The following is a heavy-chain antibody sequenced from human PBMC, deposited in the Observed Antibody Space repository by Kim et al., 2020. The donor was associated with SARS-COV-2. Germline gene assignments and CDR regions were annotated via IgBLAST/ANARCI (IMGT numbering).Heavy chain of an antibody. Sequence: SETLSLTCTVSGASINSYFWSWVRQPPGRGLEWIAYIHYSGNTDSNPSLKSRVTTSIDTSTNQFALNLNSVTAADTAVYYCVRLKKEGRGALDIWGRRP. J-gene: IGHJ3*02. V-gene: IGHV4-59*08. CDR1: GASINSYF. CDR3: VRLKKEGRGALDI. CDR2: IHYSGNT.